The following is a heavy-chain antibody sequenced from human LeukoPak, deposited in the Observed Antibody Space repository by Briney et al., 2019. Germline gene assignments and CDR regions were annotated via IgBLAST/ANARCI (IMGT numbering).Heavy chain of an antibody. CDR1: GFTVSSNY. Sequence: GGSLRLSCAASGFTVSSNYMSWVRQAPGKGLEWVSVTYTGGSTNYADSVKGRFSISRDNSKNTLYLQMNSLRAEDTALYYCAKDRGLYGQTGFDYWGQGTLLTVSS. D-gene: IGHD3-10*01. J-gene: IGHJ4*02. CDR2: TYTGGST. CDR3: AKDRGLYGQTGFDY. V-gene: IGHV3-53*01.